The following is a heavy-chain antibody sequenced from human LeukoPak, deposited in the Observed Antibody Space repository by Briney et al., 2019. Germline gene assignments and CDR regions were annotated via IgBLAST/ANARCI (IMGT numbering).Heavy chain of an antibody. Sequence: ASVKVSCKASGYTFTGYYMHWVRQAPGQGLEWMGWINPNSGGTNYAQKFQGRVTMTRDTSISTAYMELSRLRSDDTAVYYCARGGIRRDGYNYEDSTPDYWGQGTLVTVSS. J-gene: IGHJ4*02. CDR3: ARGGIRRDGYNYEDSTPDY. CDR1: GYTFTGYY. V-gene: IGHV1-2*02. CDR2: INPNSGGT. D-gene: IGHD5-24*01.